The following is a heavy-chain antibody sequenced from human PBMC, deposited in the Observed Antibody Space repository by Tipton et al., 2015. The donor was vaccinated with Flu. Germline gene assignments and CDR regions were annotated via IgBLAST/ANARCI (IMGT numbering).Heavy chain of an antibody. CDR3: ARRSIWNYGGLAAFDI. Sequence: LRLSCTVSGGSISNSAYYWGWIRQPPGKGLEWIANVYYTGTTYYNPSLKSRVTMSVDTSKNQVSLRLSSVTAADTAIYYCARRSIWNYGGLAAFDIWGQGTKVTVSS. V-gene: IGHV4-39*07. CDR1: GGSISNSAYY. J-gene: IGHJ3*02. D-gene: IGHD1-7*01. CDR2: VYYTGTT.